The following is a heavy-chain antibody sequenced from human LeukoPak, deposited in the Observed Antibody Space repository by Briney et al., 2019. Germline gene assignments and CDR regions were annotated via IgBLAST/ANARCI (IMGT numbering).Heavy chain of an antibody. CDR2: FFLKGST. Sequence: KSSETLSLTCTVSGYSITSAYYWGWIRPPPGKGLEWIGSFFLKGSTYYDPSLKSRVTISVDTSKNQFSLTLSSVTAADTAVYYCARVARCTSCFDVDYWGQGTLVTVSS. CDR1: GYSITSAYY. D-gene: IGHD2-2*01. J-gene: IGHJ4*02. V-gene: IGHV4-38-2*02. CDR3: ARVARCTSCFDVDY.